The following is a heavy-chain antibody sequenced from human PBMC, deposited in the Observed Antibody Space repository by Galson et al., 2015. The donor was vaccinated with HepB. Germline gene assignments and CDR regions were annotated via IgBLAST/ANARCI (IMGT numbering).Heavy chain of an antibody. D-gene: IGHD3-3*01. CDR3: TTYYDFWSGYYPDY. CDR1: GFTFSKAW. Sequence: SLRLSCAASGFTFSKAWMSWVRQAPGKGLEWVGHIKSKTDGGTTDYAAPVKGRFTISRDDSKNTLYLQMNSLKTEDTAVYYCTTYYDFWSGYYPDYWGQGTLVTVSS. CDR2: IKSKTDGGTT. J-gene: IGHJ4*02. V-gene: IGHV3-15*01.